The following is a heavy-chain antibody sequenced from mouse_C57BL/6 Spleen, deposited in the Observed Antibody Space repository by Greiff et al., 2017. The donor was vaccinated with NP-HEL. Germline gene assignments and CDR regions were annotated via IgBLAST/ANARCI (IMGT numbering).Heavy chain of an antibody. CDR2: IYPGSGST. CDR3: AREGIGTTGYAMDY. Sequence: QVQLQQPGAELVKPGASVKMSCKASGYTFTSYWITWVKQRPGQGLEWIGDIYPGSGSTNYNEKFKSKATLTVDTSSSTAYMQLSSLTSEDSAVYYCAREGIGTTGYAMDYWGQGTSVTVSS. J-gene: IGHJ4*01. CDR1: GYTFTSYW. D-gene: IGHD4-1*01. V-gene: IGHV1-55*01.